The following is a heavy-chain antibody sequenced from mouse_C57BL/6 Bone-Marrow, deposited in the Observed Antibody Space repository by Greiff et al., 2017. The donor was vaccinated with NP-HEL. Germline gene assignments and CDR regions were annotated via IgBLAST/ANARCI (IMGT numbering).Heavy chain of an antibody. CDR1: GFNIKDDY. CDR3: TTVLLGYAMDY. J-gene: IGHJ4*01. V-gene: IGHV14-4*01. D-gene: IGHD1-1*01. Sequence: EVKLMESGAELVRPGASVKLSCTASGFNIKDDYMHWVKQRPEQGLEWIGWIDPENGDTEYASKFQGKATITADTSSNTAYLQLSSLTSEDTAVYYCTTVLLGYAMDYWGQGTSVTVSS. CDR2: IDPENGDT.